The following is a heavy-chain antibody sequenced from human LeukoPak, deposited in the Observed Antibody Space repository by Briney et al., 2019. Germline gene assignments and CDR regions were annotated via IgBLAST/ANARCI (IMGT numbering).Heavy chain of an antibody. CDR2: INHSGST. Sequence: PSETLSLTCAVYGGSFSGYYWSWIRQPPGKGLEWIGEINHSGSTNYNPSLKSRVTISVDTSKNQFSLKLSSVTAADTAVYYCARRADQVFDYWGQGTLVTVSS. V-gene: IGHV4-34*01. CDR1: GGSFSGYY. CDR3: ARRADQVFDY. J-gene: IGHJ4*02.